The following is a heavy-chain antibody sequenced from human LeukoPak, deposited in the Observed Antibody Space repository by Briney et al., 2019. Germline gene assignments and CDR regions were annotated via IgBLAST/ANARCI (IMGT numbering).Heavy chain of an antibody. CDR1: GLTFSNSA. D-gene: IGHD2-15*01. CDR3: ARGGKCSDGKCYLIDY. Sequence: GGSLRLSCVASGLTFSNSAMHWVRQAPGKGLEWVAIMSFDGSHERYGDSVKGRFTLSRDNSKNTLYLQINSLRTENTAVYYCARGGKCSDGKCYLIDYWGQGTLVTVSS. V-gene: IGHV3-30*04. CDR2: MSFDGSHE. J-gene: IGHJ4*02.